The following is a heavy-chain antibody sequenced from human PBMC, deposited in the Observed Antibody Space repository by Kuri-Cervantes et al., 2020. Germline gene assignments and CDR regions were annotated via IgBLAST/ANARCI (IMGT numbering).Heavy chain of an antibody. CDR2: IYIGDST. J-gene: IGHJ3*02. D-gene: IGHD2-15*01. CDR1: GFTVSRNY. Sequence: GESLKISCAASGFTVSRNYMSWVRQAPGKGLEWVSVIYIGDSTYYADSVKGRFTISRHNSKNTLYLQMNSLRAEDTAVYYCAKDIYSGYDAFDIWGQGTMVTVSS. CDR3: AKDIYSGYDAFDI. V-gene: IGHV3-53*04.